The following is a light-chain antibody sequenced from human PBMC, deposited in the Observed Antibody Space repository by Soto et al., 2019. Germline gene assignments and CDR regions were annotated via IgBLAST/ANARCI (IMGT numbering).Light chain of an antibody. CDR1: QGISTY. J-gene: IGKJ1*01. CDR2: KAS. Sequence: IQLTQSPSFLSASVGDTVTITCRASQGISTYLAWYQQKPGKAPKLLIYKASTLKSGVPSRFSGSGSGTDFTLTINSLQPEDFATYYCQQGYSTPWTFGQGTKVDIK. V-gene: IGKV1-9*01. CDR3: QQGYSTPWT.